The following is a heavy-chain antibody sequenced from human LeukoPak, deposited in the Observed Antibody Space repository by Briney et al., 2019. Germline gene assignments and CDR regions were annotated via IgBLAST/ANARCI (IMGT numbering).Heavy chain of an antibody. J-gene: IGHJ4*02. V-gene: IGHV3-23*01. CDR1: GFTFSSYA. Sequence: GGSLRLSCAASGFTFSSYAMSWVRQAPGKGLEWVSAISGSGGSTYYADSVKGRFTISRDDSKNTLYLQMNSLRAEDTAVYYCARDGYSFGHDFDYWGQGTLVTVSS. D-gene: IGHD5-18*01. CDR2: ISGSGGST. CDR3: ARDGYSFGHDFDY.